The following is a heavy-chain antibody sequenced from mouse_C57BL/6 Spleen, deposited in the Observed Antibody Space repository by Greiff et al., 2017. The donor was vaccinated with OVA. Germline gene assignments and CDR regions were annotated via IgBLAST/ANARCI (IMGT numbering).Heavy chain of an antibody. CDR2: IYPGSGST. Sequence: QLQPPGAELVKPGASVKMSCKASGYTFPSSWITWVKPRPGQGLEWIGDIYPGSGSTNYNAKFKSKATLTVDTSSGTFYMQLSRLTTEDSAVYYCAKTIYDDYSVDYWGKGTTLTVSS. V-gene: IGHV1-55*01. D-gene: IGHD2-4*01. CDR1: GYTFPSSW. J-gene: IGHJ2*01. CDR3: AKTIYDDYSVDY.